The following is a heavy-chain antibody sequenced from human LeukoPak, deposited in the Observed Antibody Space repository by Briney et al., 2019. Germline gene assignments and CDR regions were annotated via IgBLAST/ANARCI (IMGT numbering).Heavy chain of an antibody. D-gene: IGHD5-18*01. CDR1: GFTFSSYA. CDR3: APAMARNYYYGMDV. J-gene: IGHJ6*02. CDR2: ISGSGGST. V-gene: IGHV3-23*01. Sequence: GGSLRLSCAASGFTFSSYAMSWVRQAPGKGLEWVSAISGSGGSTYYADSVKGRFTISRDNSKNTLYLQMNSLRAEDTAVYYCAPAMARNYYYGMDVWGQGTTVTVSS.